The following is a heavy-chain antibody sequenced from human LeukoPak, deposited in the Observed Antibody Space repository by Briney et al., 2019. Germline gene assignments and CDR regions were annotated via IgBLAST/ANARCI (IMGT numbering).Heavy chain of an antibody. CDR3: ARDKIAVAGRSWFDP. J-gene: IGHJ5*02. Sequence: GGSLRLSCAASGFTFSSYWMHWVRQAPGKGLVWVSRINSDGSSTSYADSVKGRFTISRDNAKNTLYLQMNSLRAEDTAVYHCARDKIAVAGRSWFDPWGQGTLVTVSS. CDR2: INSDGSST. D-gene: IGHD6-19*01. CDR1: GFTFSSYW. V-gene: IGHV3-74*01.